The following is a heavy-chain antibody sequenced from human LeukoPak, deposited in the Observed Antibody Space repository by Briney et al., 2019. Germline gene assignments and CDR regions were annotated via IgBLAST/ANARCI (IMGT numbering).Heavy chain of an antibody. CDR2: IHYSGST. D-gene: IGHD6-13*01. J-gene: IGHJ4*02. V-gene: IGHV4-31*03. CDR3: ARGQQLAFDY. Sequence: SETLSLTCTVSGGSISSGGYYWSWIRQHPGKGLEWIGYIHYSGSTYYNPSLKSRVTISVDTSKNQFSLKLSSVTAADTAVYYCARGQQLAFDYWGQGTLVTVSS. CDR1: GGSISSGGYY.